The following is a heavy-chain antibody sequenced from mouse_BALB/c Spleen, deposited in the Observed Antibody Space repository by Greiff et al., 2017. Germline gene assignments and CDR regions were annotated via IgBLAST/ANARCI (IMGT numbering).Heavy chain of an antibody. CDR1: GYTFTSYW. D-gene: IGHD2-10*02. CDR2: IYPGNSDT. Sequence: EVKLVESGTVLARPGASVKMSCKASGYTFTSYWMHWVKQRPGQGLEWIGAIYPGNSDTSYNQKFKGKAKLTAVTSTSTAYMELSSLTNEDSAVYYGSYGNYEGAWFAYWGQGTLVTVSA. CDR3: SYGNYEGAWFAY. J-gene: IGHJ3*01. V-gene: IGHV1-5*01.